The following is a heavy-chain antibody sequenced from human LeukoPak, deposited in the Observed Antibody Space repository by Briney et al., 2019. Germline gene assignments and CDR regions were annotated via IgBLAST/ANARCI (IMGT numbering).Heavy chain of an antibody. CDR3: ARELMGLTMIVVVNPIDY. D-gene: IGHD3-22*01. CDR2: ISSTSSYI. J-gene: IGHJ4*02. V-gene: IGHV3-21*01. Sequence: PGGSLRLSCAASGFTVSTNYMTWVRQAPGKGLEWVSSISSTSSYIYYADSVKGRFTISRDNAKNSLFLQMNSLRAEDTAVYYCARELMGLTMIVVVNPIDYWGQGTLVTVSS. CDR1: GFTVSTNY.